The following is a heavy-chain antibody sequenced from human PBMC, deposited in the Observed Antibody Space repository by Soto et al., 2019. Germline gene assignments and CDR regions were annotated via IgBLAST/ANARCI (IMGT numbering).Heavy chain of an antibody. CDR3: ARGPLVVLNYFES. Sequence: QVQLVQSGTEVKKPGSSVKVSCKASGGTFRNYPINWVRQAPGQGLEWMGSIFPLTDIPDYAQNFQARLTISADKSTSTAYMELSRLTSDDTAMYFCARGPLVVLNYFESWGQGTRVTVSS. CDR1: GGTFRNYP. J-gene: IGHJ4*02. CDR2: IFPLTDIP. V-gene: IGHV1-69*02.